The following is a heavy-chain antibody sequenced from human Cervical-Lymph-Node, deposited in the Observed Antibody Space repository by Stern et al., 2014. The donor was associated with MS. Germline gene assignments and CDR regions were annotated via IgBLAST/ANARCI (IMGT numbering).Heavy chain of an antibody. CDR3: ALGGFGHYFEY. Sequence: QVQLVQSGAEVQKPGSSVKVSCRASGGTFSSSDISWVRQAPGQGIEWMGCIVPIIGTANYAKKYQARVAITAEESTSTAYMELSSVRSEDTAIYYCALGGFGHYFEYWGQGTLVTVSS. CDR1: GGTFSSSD. CDR2: IVPIIGTA. J-gene: IGHJ4*02. V-gene: IGHV1-69*01. D-gene: IGHD3-10*01.